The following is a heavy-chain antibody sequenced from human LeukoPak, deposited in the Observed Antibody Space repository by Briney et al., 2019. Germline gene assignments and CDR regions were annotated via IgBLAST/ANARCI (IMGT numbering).Heavy chain of an antibody. CDR1: GFPFNNYN. V-gene: IGHV3-48*01. Sequence: GGSLRLSCAASGFPFNNYNMNWVRQAPGKGLEWVSYISTSSSTIYYADSVKGRFTISRDNANNSLYLQMNSLRAEDTAEYYCARGINSSSAFDIWGQGTMVTVSS. D-gene: IGHD5-18*01. J-gene: IGHJ3*02. CDR2: ISTSSSTI. CDR3: ARGINSSSAFDI.